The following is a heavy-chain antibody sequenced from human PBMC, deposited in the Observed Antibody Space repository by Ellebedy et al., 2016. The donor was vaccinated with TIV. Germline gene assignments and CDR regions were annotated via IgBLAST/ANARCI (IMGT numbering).Heavy chain of an antibody. D-gene: IGHD3-3*02. CDR1: GYTFSGYY. J-gene: IGHJ4*02. Sequence: ASVKVSCKASGYTFSGYYVHWVRQAPGQGLEWMGWIYPNNGNTNYAQKLQGRVTMTTDTSTSTAYMELRSLRSDDTAVYYCAAFPYISTSSAFWGQGTLVTVSS. CDR2: IYPNNGNT. CDR3: AAFPYISTSSAF. V-gene: IGHV1-18*04.